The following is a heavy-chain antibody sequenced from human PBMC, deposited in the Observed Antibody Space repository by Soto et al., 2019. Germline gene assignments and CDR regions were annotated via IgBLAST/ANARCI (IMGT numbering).Heavy chain of an antibody. CDR2: TGGAGGTT. V-gene: IGHV3-23*01. J-gene: IGHJ4*02. Sequence: EVQLLESGGDLVQPGGSLRLSCAASGFTFSSYAMTWVRQASGKGLEWVAATGGAGGTTFYADSVNGRFTISRDNSKNTLYLQMNSLRTEDTAIYFCAKAPPTWRSGNYVIDYWGQGTLVTVSP. D-gene: IGHD1-26*01. CDR3: AKAPPTWRSGNYVIDY. CDR1: GFTFSSYA.